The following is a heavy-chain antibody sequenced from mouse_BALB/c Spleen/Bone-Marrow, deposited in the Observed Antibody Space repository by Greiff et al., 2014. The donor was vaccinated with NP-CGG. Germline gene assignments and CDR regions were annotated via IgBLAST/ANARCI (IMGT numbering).Heavy chain of an antibody. CDR3: VSTFDY. D-gene: IGHD1-1*01. CDR1: GYSFTSYY. V-gene: IGHV1-66*01. J-gene: IGHJ2*01. Sequence: LVESGPELVKPGASAKISCKASGYSFTSYYIHWVKQRPGQGLEWIGWIFPGSGNTKYNEKFKGKATLTADTSSSTAYMQLSSLTSEDSAVYFCVSTFDYWGQGTTLTVSS. CDR2: IFPGSGNT.